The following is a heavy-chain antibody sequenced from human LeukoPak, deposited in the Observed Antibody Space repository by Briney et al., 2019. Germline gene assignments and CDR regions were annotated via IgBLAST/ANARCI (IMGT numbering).Heavy chain of an antibody. V-gene: IGHV1-24*01. Sequence: ASVKVSCKVSGYTLTELSTHWVRQAPGKGLEWMGGFDPEDGETIYAQKFQGRVTMTEDTSTDTAYMELSSLRSEDTAVYYCATFPYYYDSSGTGVNWFDPWGQGTLVTVSS. CDR3: ATFPYYYDSSGTGVNWFDP. CDR2: FDPEDGET. CDR1: GYTLTELS. D-gene: IGHD3-22*01. J-gene: IGHJ5*02.